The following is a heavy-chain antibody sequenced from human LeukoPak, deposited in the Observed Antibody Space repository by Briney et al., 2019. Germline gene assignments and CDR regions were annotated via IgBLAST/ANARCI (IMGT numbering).Heavy chain of an antibody. CDR1: GDSIKSGYY. CDR2: IDHSGSY. CDR3: ARGASDSSGYRYYGGFYYFDF. D-gene: IGHD3-22*01. J-gene: IGHJ4*02. V-gene: IGHV4-38-2*01. Sequence: ASETLSLTCAVSGDSIKSGYYWAWIRQPPGKGLEWIGSIDHSGSYYSTPSLRSRVTISLHSSKKHFSLELNSVTAADTAVYYCARGASDSSGYRYYGGFYYFDFWGQGTLVTVSS.